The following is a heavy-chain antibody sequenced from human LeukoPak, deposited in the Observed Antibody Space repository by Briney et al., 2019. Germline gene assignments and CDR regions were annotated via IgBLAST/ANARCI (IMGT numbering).Heavy chain of an antibody. D-gene: IGHD3-10*01. CDR3: ARSYGSGSYYGRRYFDY. Sequence: GGSLRLSCAASGFTVSSNYMSWVRQAPGKGLEWVSVIYSGGSTYYADSVKGRFTISRDNSKNTLYLQMNSLRAEDTAVYYCARSYGSGSYYGRRYFDYWGQGTLVTVSS. CDR1: GFTVSSNY. J-gene: IGHJ4*02. CDR2: IYSGGST. V-gene: IGHV3-66*01.